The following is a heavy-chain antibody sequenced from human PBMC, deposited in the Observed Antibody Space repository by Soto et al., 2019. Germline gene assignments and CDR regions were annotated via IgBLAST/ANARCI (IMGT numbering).Heavy chain of an antibody. V-gene: IGHV4-4*02. J-gene: IGHJ4*02. D-gene: IGHD1-26*01. CDR1: GGSISSSNW. Sequence: SETLSLTCAVSGGSISSSNWWSWVRQPPGKGLEWIGEIYHSGSTNYNQSLKSRVTISVDKSKNQFSLKLSSVPAADTAVYYCASIATITDGGNSFDYWGQGTLVTVSS. CDR3: ASIATITDGGNSFDY. CDR2: IYHSGST.